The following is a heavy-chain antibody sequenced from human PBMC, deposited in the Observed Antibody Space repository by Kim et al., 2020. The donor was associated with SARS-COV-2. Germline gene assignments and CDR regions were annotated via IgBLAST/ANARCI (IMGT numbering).Heavy chain of an antibody. Sequence: SYINYADSVKGRFTISRDNAKNSLYLQMNSLRAEDTAVYYCARDLYYFDYWGQGTLVTVSS. CDR2: SYI. V-gene: IGHV3-21*01. CDR3: ARDLYYFDY. J-gene: IGHJ4*02.